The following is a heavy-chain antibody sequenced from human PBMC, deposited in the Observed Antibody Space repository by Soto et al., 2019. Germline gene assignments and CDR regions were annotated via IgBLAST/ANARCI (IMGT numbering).Heavy chain of an antibody. CDR2: IFSNDEK. V-gene: IGHV2-26*01. J-gene: IGHJ5*02. Sequence: QVTVKESGPVLVKPTETLTLTCTVSGFSLSNAGLGVSWIRQPPGKALEWLAHIFSNDEKSYSTSLKSRPTTSXDXXKNQVILTITNMVTVDTATYYRASPDSTSWYWFAPWGQGTLVTVSS. CDR1: GFSLSNAGLG. CDR3: ASPDSTSWYWFAP. D-gene: IGHD6-13*01.